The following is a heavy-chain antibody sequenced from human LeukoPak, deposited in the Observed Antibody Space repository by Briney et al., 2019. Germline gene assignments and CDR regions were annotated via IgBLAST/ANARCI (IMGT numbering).Heavy chain of an antibody. CDR1: GFTFSNYA. J-gene: IGHJ4*02. D-gene: IGHD5-12*01. Sequence: PGGSLRLSCAASGFTFSNYAMSWVRQAPGKGLEWVSVIIGSSGATFYADSMKGRFTISRDNSKNTLYLQVNSLRAEDTAVYYCAKGGYDYVEIGYFDYWGQGTLVTVSS. V-gene: IGHV3-23*01. CDR2: IIGSSGAT. CDR3: AKGGYDYVEIGYFDY.